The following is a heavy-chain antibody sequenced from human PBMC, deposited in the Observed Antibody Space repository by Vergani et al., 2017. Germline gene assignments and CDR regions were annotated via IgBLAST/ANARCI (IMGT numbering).Heavy chain of an antibody. CDR3: ARDLLADTAMVTYCYYYGMDV. J-gene: IGHJ6*02. D-gene: IGHD5-18*01. CDR2: SSAYNGNT. V-gene: IGHV1-18*01. Sequence: QVQLVQSGAEVKKPGASVKVSCKASGYTFTSYGISWVRQSPGQGLEWMGWSSAYNGNTNYAQKLQGRVTMTTDTSTRTSYMELRRLRSDDTAVYYCARDLLADTAMVTYCYYYGMDVWGQGTTVTVSS. CDR1: GYTFTSYG.